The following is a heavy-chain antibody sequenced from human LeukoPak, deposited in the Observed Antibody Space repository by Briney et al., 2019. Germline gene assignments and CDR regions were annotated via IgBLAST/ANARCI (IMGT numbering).Heavy chain of an antibody. V-gene: IGHV1-46*01. Sequence: ASVKVSCKASGYTFISYYIHWVRQPPGQGLEWMGIINPSDGTISYVQKFQGRVTMTRDTSTSTVYMELSSLRSEDTAVYYCVREKVGDVCDYWGQGTLVTVSS. CDR2: INPSDGTI. J-gene: IGHJ4*02. CDR1: GYTFISYY. CDR3: VREKVGDVCDY. D-gene: IGHD1-26*01.